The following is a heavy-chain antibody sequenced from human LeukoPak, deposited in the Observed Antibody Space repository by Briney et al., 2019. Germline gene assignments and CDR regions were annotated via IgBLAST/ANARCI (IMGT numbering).Heavy chain of an antibody. CDR2: MNPNSGNT. CDR3: ARGEGSYFDY. Sequence: ASVTVSCTASGYTFTSYDINWVRQATGQGLEWMGWMNPNSGNTGYAQKFQGRVTMTRDTSISTAYMELSRLRSDDTAVYYCARGEGSYFDYWGQGTLVTVSS. J-gene: IGHJ4*02. V-gene: IGHV1-8*01. CDR1: GYTFTSYD. D-gene: IGHD3-10*01.